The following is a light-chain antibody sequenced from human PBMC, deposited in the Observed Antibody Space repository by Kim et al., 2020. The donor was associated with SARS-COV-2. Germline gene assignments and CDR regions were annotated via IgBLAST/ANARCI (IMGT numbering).Light chain of an antibody. CDR3: CAYAGSNTWL. J-gene: IGLJ3*02. CDR1: SSDFVSYNL. Sequence: GQSITTSCTGTSSDFVSYNLVSWYQQYPGKAPKLIIYEATRRPSGISSHFSGSKSGSTASLTISGLQAEDEAYYHCCAYAGSNTWLFGGGTKVTVL. CDR2: EAT. V-gene: IGLV2-23*01.